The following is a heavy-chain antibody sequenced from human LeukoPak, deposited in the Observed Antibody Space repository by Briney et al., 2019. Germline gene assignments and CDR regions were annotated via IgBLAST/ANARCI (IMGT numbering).Heavy chain of an antibody. CDR3: AREPAVGIGLDAFDI. J-gene: IGHJ3*02. V-gene: IGHV4-39*07. Sequence: PSETLSLTCAVSGGSISSNSYYWGWIRQPPGKGLEWIGSIYYSGSTYYNPSLKSRVTISVDTSKNQFSLKLSSVTAADTAVYYCAREPAVGIGLDAFDIWGQGTMVTVSS. CDR1: GGSISSNSYY. D-gene: IGHD2-15*01. CDR2: IYYSGST.